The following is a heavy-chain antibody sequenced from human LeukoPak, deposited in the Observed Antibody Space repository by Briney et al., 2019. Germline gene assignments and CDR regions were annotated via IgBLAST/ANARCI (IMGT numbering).Heavy chain of an antibody. V-gene: IGHV3-23*01. CDR3: AKSRLTPHP. CDR1: GFTFSNSD. D-gene: IGHD1-14*01. J-gene: IGHJ5*02. Sequence: GGSLRLSCAASGFTFSNSDMSWVRQAPGKGLEWVSAIGGSGSSTFYADSVKGRFTVSRDNSKNTLYLQMSSLRAEYTAVYYCAKSRLTPHPWGQGTLVTVSS. CDR2: IGGSGSST.